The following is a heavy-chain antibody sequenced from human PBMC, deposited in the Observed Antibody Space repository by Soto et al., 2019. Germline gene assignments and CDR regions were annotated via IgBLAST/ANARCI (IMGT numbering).Heavy chain of an antibody. CDR3: VGGSDDSSGYYYLGYYYYGMDV. J-gene: IGHJ6*02. CDR1: GYTFTSYG. V-gene: IGHV1-18*01. CDR2: ISAYNGNT. Sequence: QVQLVQSGAEVKKPGASVKVSCKASGYTFTSYGISWLRQAPGQGLEWMGWISAYNGNTNYAQKLLGRVTMTTDTCTSTEHMVLRSLRSDDAAVYYCVGGSDDSSGYYYLGYYYYGMDVWGQGTTVTVSS. D-gene: IGHD3-22*01.